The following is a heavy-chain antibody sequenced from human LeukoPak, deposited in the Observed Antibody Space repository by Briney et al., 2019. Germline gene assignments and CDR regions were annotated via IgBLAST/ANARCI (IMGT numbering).Heavy chain of an antibody. J-gene: IGHJ4*02. CDR3: ARDLYYYDSSGYSGY. CDR1: GFTFSSYE. V-gene: IGHV3-48*03. Sequence: PGGSLRLSCAASGFTFSSYEMNWVRQAPGKGLEWVSYISSSGSTIYYADSVKGRFTISRDNAKNSLYLQMNSLRAEDTAVYYCARDLYYYDSSGYSGYWGQGTLVTASS. D-gene: IGHD3-22*01. CDR2: ISSSGSTI.